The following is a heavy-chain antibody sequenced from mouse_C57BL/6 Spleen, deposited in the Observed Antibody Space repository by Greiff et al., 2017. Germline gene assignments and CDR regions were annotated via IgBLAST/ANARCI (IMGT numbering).Heavy chain of an antibody. CDR3: VRHGGYSYAMGC. D-gene: IGHD2-3*01. J-gene: IGHJ4*01. CDR1: GFSFNTYA. Sequence: EVQLKESGGGLVQPKGSLKLSCAASGFSFNTYAMNWVRQAPGKGLEWVARIRSKSNNYATYYADSVKDRFTISRDDSESMLYLQMNNLKTEDTAMYYCVRHGGYSYAMGCWGQGTSVTVAS. V-gene: IGHV10-1*01. CDR2: IRSKSNNYAT.